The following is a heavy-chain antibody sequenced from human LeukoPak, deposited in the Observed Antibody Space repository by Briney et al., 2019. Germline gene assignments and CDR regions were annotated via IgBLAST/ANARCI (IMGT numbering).Heavy chain of an antibody. Sequence: SETLSLTCTVSGGSISSSSYYWGWIRQPPGKGLEWIGSIYHSGSTYYNPSLKSRVTISVDTSKNQFSLKLSSVTAADTAVYYCARDNDSSGYYDYWGQGTLVTVSS. J-gene: IGHJ4*02. CDR2: IYHSGST. CDR3: ARDNDSSGYYDY. D-gene: IGHD3-22*01. CDR1: GGSISSSSYY. V-gene: IGHV4-39*07.